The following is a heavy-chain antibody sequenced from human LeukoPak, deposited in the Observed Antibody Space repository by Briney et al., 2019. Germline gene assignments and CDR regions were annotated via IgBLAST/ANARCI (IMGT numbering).Heavy chain of an antibody. J-gene: IGHJ4*02. D-gene: IGHD3-3*01. CDR1: GFTFSSYA. V-gene: IGHV3-74*01. Sequence: GGSLRLSCAASGFTFSSYAMSWVRQAPGKGLVWVSRINSDGSSTSYADSVKGRFTISRDNAKNTLYLQMNSLRAEDTAVYYCARAAYYDFWSGYFDAVDYWGQGTLVTVSS. CDR3: ARAAYYDFWSGYFDAVDY. CDR2: INSDGSST.